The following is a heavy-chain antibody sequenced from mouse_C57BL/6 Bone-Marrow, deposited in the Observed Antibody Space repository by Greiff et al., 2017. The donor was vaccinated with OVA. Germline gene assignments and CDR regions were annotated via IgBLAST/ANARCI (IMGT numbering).Heavy chain of an antibody. CDR1: GYSFTGYY. Sequence: EVQLQESGPELVKPGASVKISCKASGYSFTGYYMNWVKQSPEKSLEWIGEINPSTGGTTYNQKFKAKATLTVDKSSSTAYMQLKSLTSEDSAVYYCARYGTGYFDVWGTGTTVTVSS. V-gene: IGHV1-42*01. CDR2: INPSTGGT. CDR3: ARYGTGYFDV. D-gene: IGHD1-1*01. J-gene: IGHJ1*03.